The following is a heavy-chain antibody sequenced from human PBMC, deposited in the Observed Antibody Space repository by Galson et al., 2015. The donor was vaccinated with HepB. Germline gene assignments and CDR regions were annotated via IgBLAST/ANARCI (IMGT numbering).Heavy chain of an antibody. V-gene: IGHV3-11*01. J-gene: IGHJ4*02. CDR1: GFTFSDYY. CDR3: AKDRGTRGFDY. Sequence: SLRLSCAASGFTFSDYYMSWIRQAPGKGPEWVSYISSGGSAIYYADSVKGRFTISRDNAKNSLFLEMNSLTAEDTAVYYCAKDRGTRGFDYWGQGALVTVS. CDR2: ISSGGSAI. D-gene: IGHD1-26*01.